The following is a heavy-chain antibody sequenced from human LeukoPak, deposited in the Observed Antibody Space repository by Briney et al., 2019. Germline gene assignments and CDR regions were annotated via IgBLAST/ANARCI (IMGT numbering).Heavy chain of an antibody. D-gene: IGHD1-26*01. J-gene: IGHJ3*02. CDR2: LYTSGST. CDR3: AGGGSPHI. CDR1: GGSLSNYF. Sequence: SETLSLTCTVSGGSLSNYFLTWVRQPVGKSLEWIGRLYTSGSTNYNPSLKSRVTMSLDTSMTQFSLKLKSVTAADTAVYYCAGGGSPHIWGQGTMVTVSS. V-gene: IGHV4-4*07.